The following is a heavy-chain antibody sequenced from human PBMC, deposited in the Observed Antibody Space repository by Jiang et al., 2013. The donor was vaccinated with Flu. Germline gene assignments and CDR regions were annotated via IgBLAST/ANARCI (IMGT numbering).Heavy chain of an antibody. CDR3: HAAYDFERFDP. V-gene: IGHV4-38-2*01. CDR2: IYHTGTT. Sequence: WGWIRQPPGKGLEWIGSIYHTGTTYYNPSLKSRVTISLDTSKNHFSLRVNSVTAADTAMYYCHAAYDFERFDPWGQGTLVTVSS. D-gene: IGHD3-3*01. J-gene: IGHJ5*02.